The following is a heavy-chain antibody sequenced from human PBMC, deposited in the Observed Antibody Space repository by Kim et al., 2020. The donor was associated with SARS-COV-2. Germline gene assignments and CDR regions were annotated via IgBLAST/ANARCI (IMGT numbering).Heavy chain of an antibody. J-gene: IGHJ6*02. CDR1: GGSISSYY. D-gene: IGHD3-9*01. CDR2: IYYSGST. Sequence: SETLSLTCTVSGGSISSYYWSWIRQPPGKGLEWIGYIYYSGSTNYNPSLKSRVTISVDTSKNQFSLKLSSVTAADTAVYYCARDRGLRYVVGGYYYGMDVWGQGTTVTVSS. V-gene: IGHV4-59*13. CDR3: ARDRGLRYVVGGYYYGMDV.